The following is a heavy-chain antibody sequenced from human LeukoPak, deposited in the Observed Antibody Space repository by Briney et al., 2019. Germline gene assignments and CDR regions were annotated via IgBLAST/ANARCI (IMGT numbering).Heavy chain of an antibody. CDR2: FYDSGST. D-gene: IGHD2-15*01. CDR3: AIDRTLYCSGGNCYSGGFDY. J-gene: IGHJ4*02. Sequence: SETLSLTCSVSGGSFSPYYWSWIRQPPGKGLEWIGYFYDSGSTTYNPSLKSRVTISVDTSKNQFSLKMSSVTAADTAVYYCAIDRTLYCSGGNCYSGGFDYWGQGTPVTVSS. V-gene: IGHV4-59*01. CDR1: GGSFSPYY.